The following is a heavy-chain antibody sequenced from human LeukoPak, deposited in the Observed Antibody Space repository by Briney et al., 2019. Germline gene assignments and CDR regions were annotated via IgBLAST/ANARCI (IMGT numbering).Heavy chain of an antibody. Sequence: GRSLRLSCAASGFTFDDYGMSWVRQAPGKGLEWVSGINWNGGSTGYADSVKGRFTISRDNAKNSLYLQMNSLRAEDTALYYCARDGPNGLRYFDWLLLFDYWGQGTLVTVSS. CDR3: ARDGPNGLRYFDWLLLFDY. V-gene: IGHV3-20*04. J-gene: IGHJ4*02. D-gene: IGHD3-9*01. CDR1: GFTFDDYG. CDR2: INWNGGST.